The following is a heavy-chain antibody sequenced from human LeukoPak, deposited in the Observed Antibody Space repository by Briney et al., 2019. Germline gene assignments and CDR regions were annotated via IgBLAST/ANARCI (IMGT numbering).Heavy chain of an antibody. Sequence: GGSLRLSCAASGFTFSNYWMHWVRQVPGKGLVWVSRINDDGSATFYADSVKGRFTISRDNAKNTLFLQMSSLRAEDTAVYFCARDFVLRYFDWLYPWGQGTLVTVSS. CDR3: ARDFVLRYFDWLYP. D-gene: IGHD3-9*01. J-gene: IGHJ5*02. CDR2: INDDGSAT. V-gene: IGHV3-74*01. CDR1: GFTFSNYW.